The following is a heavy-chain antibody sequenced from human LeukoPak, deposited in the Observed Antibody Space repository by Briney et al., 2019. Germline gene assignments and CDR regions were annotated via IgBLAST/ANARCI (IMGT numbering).Heavy chain of an antibody. D-gene: IGHD1-26*01. V-gene: IGHV3-21*01. CDR2: ISSSSTSI. CDR1: GFTFTSYS. CDR3: ATKTSGSYPFDY. J-gene: IGHJ4*02. Sequence: GGSLRLSCAASGFTFTSYSMNWVRQAPGKGLKWVSSISSSSTSIYYADSVKGRFTISRDNAKNSLYLQMNSLRAEDTAVYYCATKTSGSYPFDYWGQGTLVTVSS.